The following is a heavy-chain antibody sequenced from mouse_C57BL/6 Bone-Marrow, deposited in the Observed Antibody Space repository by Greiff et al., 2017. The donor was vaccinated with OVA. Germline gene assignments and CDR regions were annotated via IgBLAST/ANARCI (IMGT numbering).Heavy chain of an antibody. D-gene: IGHD4-1*02. CDR2: ISNGGGST. Sequence: EVKLVESGGGLVQPGGSLKLSCAASGFTFSDYYMYWVRQTPEKRLEWVAYISNGGGSTYYPDTVKGRFTISRDNAKNTLYLQMSRLKSEDTAMYYCARFNWDNAYWGQGTLVTVSA. CDR3: ARFNWDNAY. V-gene: IGHV5-12*01. J-gene: IGHJ3*01. CDR1: GFTFSDYY.